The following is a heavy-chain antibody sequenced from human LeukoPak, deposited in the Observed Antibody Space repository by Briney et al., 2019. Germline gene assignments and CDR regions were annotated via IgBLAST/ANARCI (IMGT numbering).Heavy chain of an antibody. V-gene: IGHV3-7*01. CDR1: GFSLSDYW. CDR3: TRDLNHDSSG. J-gene: IGHJ4*02. CDR2: IKFDGSEI. Sequence: GGSLRLSCAASGFSLSDYWMTWVRQAPGKGLECVGNIKFDGSEIYYLDSVRGRFSISGDNAKNSLYLQMNSLRVEDTAVYYCTRDLNHDSSGWGQGTLVTVSS. D-gene: IGHD3-22*01.